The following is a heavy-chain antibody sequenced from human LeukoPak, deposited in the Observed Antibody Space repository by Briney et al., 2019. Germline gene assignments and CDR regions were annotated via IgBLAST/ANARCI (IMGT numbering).Heavy chain of an antibody. D-gene: IGHD3-10*01. CDR2: IYYSGST. J-gene: IGHJ4*02. Sequence: PSETLSLTCTVSGGSISSSSYYWGWIRQPPGKGLEWIGSIYYSGSTYYNPSLKSRVTISVDASKNQFSLKLSSVTAADTAVYYCARGMVRGVIDFFDYWGQGTLVTVSS. CDR1: GGSISSSSYY. V-gene: IGHV4-39*07. CDR3: ARGMVRGVIDFFDY.